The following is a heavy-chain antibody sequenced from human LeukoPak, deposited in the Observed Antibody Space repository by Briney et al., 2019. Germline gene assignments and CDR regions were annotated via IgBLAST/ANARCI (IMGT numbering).Heavy chain of an antibody. CDR1: GYTFTNYG. V-gene: IGHV1-18*04. CDR3: ARVPPSAHQVFSSDY. D-gene: IGHD1-14*01. Sequence: ASVKVSCKASGYTFTNYGISWVRQAPGQGLEWMSWISANNGETRYAQNLQGRVTMTTDTSTTTAYMELRSLRSDDTAVYYCARVPPSAHQVFSSDYWGQGTQVTVSS. CDR2: ISANNGET. J-gene: IGHJ4*02.